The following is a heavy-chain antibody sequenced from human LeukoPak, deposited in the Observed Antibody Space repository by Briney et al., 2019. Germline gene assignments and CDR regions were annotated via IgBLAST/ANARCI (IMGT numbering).Heavy chain of an antibody. J-gene: IGHJ4*02. Sequence: ASVKVSCKASGYTFTSYDINWVRQATGQGLEWMGWISAYNGNTNYAQKLQGRVTMTTDTSTSTAYMELRSLRSDDTAVYYCARVPGITIFGVVITNPDYWGQGTLVTVSS. V-gene: IGHV1-18*01. CDR2: ISAYNGNT. CDR1: GYTFTSYD. CDR3: ARVPGITIFGVVITNPDY. D-gene: IGHD3-3*01.